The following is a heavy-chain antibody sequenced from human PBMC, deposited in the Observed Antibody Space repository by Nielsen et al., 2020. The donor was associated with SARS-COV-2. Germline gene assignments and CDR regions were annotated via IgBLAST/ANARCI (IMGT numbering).Heavy chain of an antibody. D-gene: IGHD3-22*01. CDR1: GYTFISFY. CDR2: ISPSGSGT. V-gene: IGHV1-46*01. CDR3: ARWDYASASIDY. Sequence: ASVKVSCKASGYTFISFYILWVRQAPGQGLESMGIISPSGSGTTYAQKFQGRVTMTRDTSMSTVYMELSSLRSEDTAVYYCARWDYASASIDYWGQGTLVTVSS. J-gene: IGHJ4*02.